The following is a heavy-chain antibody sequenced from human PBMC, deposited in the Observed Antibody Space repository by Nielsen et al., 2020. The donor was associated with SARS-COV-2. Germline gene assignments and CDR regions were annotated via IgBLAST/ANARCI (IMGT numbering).Heavy chain of an antibody. CDR3: ARDNMVRGVIISHYYYGMDV. V-gene: IGHV1-69*06. Sequence: SVKVSCKASGGTFSSYAISWVRQAPGQGLEWMGGIIPTFGTANYAQKFQGRVTITADKSTSTAYMELSSLRSEDTAVYYCARDNMVRGVIISHYYYGMDVWGQGTTVTVSS. J-gene: IGHJ6*02. D-gene: IGHD3-10*01. CDR2: IIPTFGTA. CDR1: GGTFSSYA.